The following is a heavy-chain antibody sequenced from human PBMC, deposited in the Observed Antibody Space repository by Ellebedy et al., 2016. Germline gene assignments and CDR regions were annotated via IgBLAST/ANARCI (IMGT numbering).Heavy chain of an antibody. V-gene: IGHV4-34*01. CDR1: GGSFSGYY. CDR3: ARLVARLGEADH. J-gene: IGHJ4*02. CDR2: INHSGST. Sequence: SETLSLXXAVYGGSFSGYYWSWIRQPPGKGLEWIGEINHSGSTNYNPSLKSRVTISVDTSKNQFSLKLSSVTAADTAVYYCARLVARLGEADHWGQGILVTVSS. D-gene: IGHD6-6*01.